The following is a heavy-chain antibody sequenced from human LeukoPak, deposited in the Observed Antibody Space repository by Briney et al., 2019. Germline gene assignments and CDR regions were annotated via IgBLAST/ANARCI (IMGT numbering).Heavy chain of an antibody. CDR3: AKDVSGYDSATTFDY. V-gene: IGHV3-9*01. Sequence: PGGSLRLSCAASGFTFDDYAMHWVRQAPGKGLEWVSGISWNSGSIGYADSVKGRFTISRDNAKNSLYLQMNSRRTEDTALYYCAKDVSGYDSATTFDYWGQGTLVTVSS. J-gene: IGHJ4*02. D-gene: IGHD5-12*01. CDR1: GFTFDDYA. CDR2: ISWNSGSI.